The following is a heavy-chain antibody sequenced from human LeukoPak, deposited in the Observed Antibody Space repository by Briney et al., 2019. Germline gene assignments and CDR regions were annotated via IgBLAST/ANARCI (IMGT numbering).Heavy chain of an antibody. CDR3: ARDKYYYGSGSYRYYYGMDV. V-gene: IGHV4-38-2*02. CDR1: GYSISSGYY. D-gene: IGHD3-10*01. CDR2: IYHSGST. J-gene: IGHJ6*04. Sequence: PSETLSLTCAVSGYSISSGYYWGWIRQPPGKGLEWIGSIYHSGSTYYNPSLKSRVTISVDTSKNQFSLKLSPVTAADTAVYYCARDKYYYGSGSYRYYYGMDVWGKGTTVTVSS.